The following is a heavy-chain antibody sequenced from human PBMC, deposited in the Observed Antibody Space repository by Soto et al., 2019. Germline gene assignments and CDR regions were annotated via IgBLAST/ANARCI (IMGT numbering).Heavy chain of an antibody. J-gene: IGHJ5*02. D-gene: IGHD1-7*01. CDR1: GGSISNFH. Sequence: PSETLSLTCNVSGGSISNFHLSWIRQPPGKGLEWIGYIYYSGNYYNPSLTSRVSMSLDKSKNQFSLHLKSVTAADTALYFCARDWFQLPTNNWFDPWGQGTLVTVSS. CDR2: IYYSGN. V-gene: IGHV4-59*01. CDR3: ARDWFQLPTNNWFDP.